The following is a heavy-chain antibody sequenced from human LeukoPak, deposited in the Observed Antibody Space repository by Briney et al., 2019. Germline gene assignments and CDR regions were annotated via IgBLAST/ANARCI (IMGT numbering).Heavy chain of an antibody. V-gene: IGHV4-39*07. D-gene: IGHD5-18*01. CDR3: ARDGWRYSYGLGGWYHYYYMDV. CDR1: GASISGSGYY. Sequence: PSETLSLTCAVSGASISGSGYYLGWIRQPPGKGLEWIGSIYYSGSTYYNPSLKSRVTISVDTSKNQFSLKLSSVTAADTAVYYCARDGWRYSYGLGGWYHYYYMDVWGKGTTVTISS. J-gene: IGHJ6*03. CDR2: IYYSGST.